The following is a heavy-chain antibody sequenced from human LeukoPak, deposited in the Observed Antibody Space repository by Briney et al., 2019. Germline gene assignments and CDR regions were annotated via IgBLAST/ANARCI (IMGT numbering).Heavy chain of an antibody. J-gene: IGHJ4*02. CDR3: VRSTTVTTWFDY. CDR2: MYYSGSP. Sequence: SETLSLTCTVSGGSITSGTYYWGWIRQPPGKGLEWIGNMYYSGSPYHNPSLKSRVTISVDTSKNQFSLKLNSVTASDTAVYYCVRSTTVTTWFDYWGQGTLATVSS. V-gene: IGHV4-39*01. D-gene: IGHD4-11*01. CDR1: GGSITSGTYY.